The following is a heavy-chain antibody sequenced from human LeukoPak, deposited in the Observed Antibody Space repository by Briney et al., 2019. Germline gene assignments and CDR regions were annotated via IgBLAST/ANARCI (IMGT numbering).Heavy chain of an antibody. CDR3: AKDGRGGVVPYFDY. V-gene: IGHV3-21*01. CDR1: GFTFSSYS. J-gene: IGHJ4*02. CDR2: ISSSSSYI. Sequence: GGSLRLSCAASGFTFSSYSMNWVRQAPGKGLEWVSSISSSSSYIYYADSVKGRFTISRDNSKNTLYLQMNSLRAEDTAVYYCAKDGRGGVVPYFDYWGQGTLVTVSS. D-gene: IGHD3-3*01.